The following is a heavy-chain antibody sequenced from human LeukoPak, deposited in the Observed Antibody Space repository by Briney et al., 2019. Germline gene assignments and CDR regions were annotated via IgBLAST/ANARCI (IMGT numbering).Heavy chain of an antibody. CDR3: ASSSSWYSAFDF. CDR2: INPNRGGT. V-gene: IGHV1-2*02. Sequence: ASVKVSCKASGYTFTGNYRHWVRQAPGQGLGGMGWINPNRGGTNYPQKFQGRVTMTRATSISTAYMELSRLRSDDTAVYYCASSSSWYSAFDFWGQGTMVTVSS. J-gene: IGHJ3*01. CDR1: GYTFTGNY. D-gene: IGHD6-13*01.